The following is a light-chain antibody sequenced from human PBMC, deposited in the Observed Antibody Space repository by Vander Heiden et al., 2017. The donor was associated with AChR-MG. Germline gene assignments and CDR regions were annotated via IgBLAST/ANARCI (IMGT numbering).Light chain of an antibody. CDR2: QDS. CDR3: QAWNSSTVV. V-gene: IGLV3-1*01. J-gene: IGLJ2*01. Sequence: SYELTQPPSASVSPGQTASITCSGDKLGDKYACWYQQKPGQSPGLDIYQDSKRPSGIPDGFSGSNSGNTATLTVSGTQAMDEADYYCQAWNSSTVVFGGGTKLTVL. CDR1: KLGDKY.